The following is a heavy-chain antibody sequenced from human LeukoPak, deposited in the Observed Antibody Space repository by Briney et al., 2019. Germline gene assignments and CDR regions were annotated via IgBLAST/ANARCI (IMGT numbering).Heavy chain of an antibody. CDR3: AREAVGQQLSYGMDV. V-gene: IGHV3-53*01. CDR2: IYSGGST. CDR1: GFTVSSNY. D-gene: IGHD6-13*01. J-gene: IGHJ6*02. Sequence: GGSLRLSCAASGFTVSSNYMSWVRQAPGKGLEWVSVIYSGGSTYYADSVKGRFTISRDNSKNTLYLQMNSLRAEDTAVYYCAREAVGQQLSYGMDVWGQGTTVTVSS.